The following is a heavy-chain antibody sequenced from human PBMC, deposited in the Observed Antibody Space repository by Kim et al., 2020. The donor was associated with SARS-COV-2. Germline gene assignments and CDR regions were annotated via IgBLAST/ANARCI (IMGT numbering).Heavy chain of an antibody. CDR1: GGSISSGGYY. J-gene: IGHJ6*02. V-gene: IGHV4-31*03. Sequence: SETLSLTCTVSGGSISSGGYYWSWIRQHPGKGLEWIGYIYYSGSTYYNPSLKSRATISVDTSKNQFSLKLSSVTAADTAVYYCARAPDYYYYGMDVWGQGTTVTVSS. CDR3: ARAPDYYYYGMDV. CDR2: IYYSGST.